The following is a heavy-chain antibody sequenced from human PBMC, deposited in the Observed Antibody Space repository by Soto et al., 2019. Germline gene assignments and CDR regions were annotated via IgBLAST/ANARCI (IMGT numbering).Heavy chain of an antibody. J-gene: IGHJ4*02. CDR3: ARDPPPPYY. Sequence: ASVKVSCKASGGTFTSYGISWVRQAPGQGLEWMGWISPYNGNTDYAQKLQGRVTMTRNTSISTAYMELSSLRSEDTAVYYCARDPPPPYYWGQGTLGTVSS. CDR2: ISPYNGNT. V-gene: IGHV1-18*01. CDR1: GGTFTSYG.